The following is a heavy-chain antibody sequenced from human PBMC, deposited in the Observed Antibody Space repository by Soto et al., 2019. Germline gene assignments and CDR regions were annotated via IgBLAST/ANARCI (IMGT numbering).Heavy chain of an antibody. Sequence: ASVKVSCKASGGTFSSYAISWVRQAPGQGLEWMGGIIPIFGTANYAQKFQGRVTITADESTSTAYMELSSLRSEDTAVYYCARGRITMIVVVWGFDYWGQGTLVTVSS. CDR2: IIPIFGTA. V-gene: IGHV1-69*13. CDR1: GGTFSSYA. CDR3: ARGRITMIVVVWGFDY. J-gene: IGHJ4*02. D-gene: IGHD3-22*01.